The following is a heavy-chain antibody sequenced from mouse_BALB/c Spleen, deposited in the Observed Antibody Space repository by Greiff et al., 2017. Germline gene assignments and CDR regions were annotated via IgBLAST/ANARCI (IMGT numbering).Heavy chain of an antibody. CDR3: AREDYGSRRFAY. J-gene: IGHJ3*01. Sequence: VQLQQSGPGLVQPSQSLSITCTVSGFSLTSYGVHWVRQSPGKGLEWLGVIWSGGSTAYNAAFISRLSISKDNSKSQVFFKMNSLQANDTAIYYCAREDYGSRRFAYWGQGTLVTVSA. CDR2: IWSGGST. V-gene: IGHV2-2*02. D-gene: IGHD1-1*01. CDR1: GFSLTSYG.